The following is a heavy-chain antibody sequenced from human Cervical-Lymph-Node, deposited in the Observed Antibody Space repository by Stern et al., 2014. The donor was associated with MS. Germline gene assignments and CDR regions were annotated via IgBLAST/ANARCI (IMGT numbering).Heavy chain of an antibody. Sequence: EVQLVESGGGLVQPGRSLRLSCTASGFTFGDYAMSWFRQAPRKGLAWVGFIRSKAFGGTTEYAASLKGRFTISRDDSKSIAYLQMSSLKTEDSAIYYCARARIRGLSRVGYWGQGTLVTVSS. CDR1: GFTFGDYA. CDR3: ARARIRGLSRVGY. V-gene: IGHV3-49*03. D-gene: IGHD3-10*01. CDR2: IRSKAFGGTT. J-gene: IGHJ4*02.